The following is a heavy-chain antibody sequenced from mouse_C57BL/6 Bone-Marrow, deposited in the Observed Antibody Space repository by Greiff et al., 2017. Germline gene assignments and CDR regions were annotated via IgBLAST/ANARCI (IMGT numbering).Heavy chain of an antibody. CDR3: ARLAFDY. CDR1: GFTFSSYA. V-gene: IGHV5-4*01. Sequence: EVQGVESGGGLVKPGGSLTLSCAASGFTFSSYAMSWVRQTPEKRLEWVATISDGGSYTYYPDNVKGRFTISRDNAKNNLYLQMSHLKSEDTAMYYCARLAFDYWGQGTTLTVSS. J-gene: IGHJ2*01. CDR2: ISDGGSYT.